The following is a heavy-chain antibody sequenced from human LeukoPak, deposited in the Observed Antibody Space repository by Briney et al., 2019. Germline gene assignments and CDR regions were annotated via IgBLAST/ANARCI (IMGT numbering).Heavy chain of an antibody. CDR2: INLGDSDT. CDR3: ARRPYSGSPNWFDP. J-gene: IGHJ5*02. V-gene: IGHV5-51*01. D-gene: IGHD1-26*01. Sequence: WIRQPPGKGLEWMVIINLGDSDTKYSPSFQGQVTISLDKSISTAYLQWRSLKASDTAMYYCARRPYSGSPNWFDPWGQGTLVTVSS.